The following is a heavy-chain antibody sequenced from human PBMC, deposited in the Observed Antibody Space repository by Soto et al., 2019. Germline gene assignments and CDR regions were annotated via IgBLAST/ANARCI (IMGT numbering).Heavy chain of an antibody. CDR3: ARGLTLEGTTVTSYYFDY. CDR1: GGSISSYY. D-gene: IGHD4-17*01. V-gene: IGHV4-34*01. CDR2: INHSGST. J-gene: IGHJ4*02. Sequence: SETLSLTCTVSGGSISSYYWSWIRQPPGKGLGWIGEINHSGSTNYNPSLKSRVTISVDTSKNQFSLKLSSVTAADTAVYYCARGLTLEGTTVTSYYFDYWGQGTLVTVSS.